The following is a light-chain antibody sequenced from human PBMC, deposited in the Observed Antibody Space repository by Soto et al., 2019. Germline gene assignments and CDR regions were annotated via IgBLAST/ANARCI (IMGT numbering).Light chain of an antibody. J-gene: IGKJ2*01. Sequence: EIVLTQSPATLSLSPGERATLSCRASQRLNNYFAWYQQKPGQAPRLLIYDVSNRATGTPARFSCSGSGTDFTLTINSLEPEDFAVYYCQQRSNWGYAFGQGTKLEIK. V-gene: IGKV3-11*01. CDR2: DVS. CDR1: QRLNNY. CDR3: QQRSNWGYA.